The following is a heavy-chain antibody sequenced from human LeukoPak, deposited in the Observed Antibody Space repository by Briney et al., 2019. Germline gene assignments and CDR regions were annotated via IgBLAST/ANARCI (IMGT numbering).Heavy chain of an antibody. CDR3: AGGPRFGELLWHWFDP. Sequence: SETLSLTCTVSGYSISSGHYWGWIRQPPGKGLEWIGSMYHSGSTYYNPPLKSRVTISEDTSKNQFSLKLRSVTAADTAVYYCAGGPRFGELLWHWFDPWGQGTLVTVSS. V-gene: IGHV4-38-2*02. D-gene: IGHD3-10*01. CDR2: MYHSGST. CDR1: GYSISSGHY. J-gene: IGHJ5*02.